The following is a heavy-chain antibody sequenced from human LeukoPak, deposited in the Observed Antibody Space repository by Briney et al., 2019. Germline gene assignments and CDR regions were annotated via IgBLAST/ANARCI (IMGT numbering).Heavy chain of an antibody. CDR2: IYYSGST. D-gene: IGHD3-10*01. CDR3: ARGDYYGWGSYYFDY. Sequence: PSETLSLTCTVSGGSISSGGYYWSWIRQHPGKGLEWIGYIYYSGSTYYNPSLKSRVTISVDTSKNQFSLKLSSVTAADTAVYYCARGDYYGWGSYYFDYGGQGPLVTVSS. J-gene: IGHJ4*02. CDR1: GGSISSGGYY. V-gene: IGHV4-31*03.